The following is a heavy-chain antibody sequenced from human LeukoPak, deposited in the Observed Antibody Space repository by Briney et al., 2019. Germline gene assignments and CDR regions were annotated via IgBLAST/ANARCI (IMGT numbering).Heavy chain of an antibody. CDR3: ARHQYYYDSSGYHLIPDFDY. CDR2: INHSGST. Sequence: SETLSLTCAVYGGSFSGYYWSWIRQPPGKGLEWIGEINHSGSTNYNPSLKSRVTISVDTSKNQFSLKLSSVTAADTAVYYCARHQYYYDSSGYHLIPDFDYWGQGTLVTVSS. J-gene: IGHJ4*02. CDR1: GGSFSGYY. D-gene: IGHD3-22*01. V-gene: IGHV4-34*01.